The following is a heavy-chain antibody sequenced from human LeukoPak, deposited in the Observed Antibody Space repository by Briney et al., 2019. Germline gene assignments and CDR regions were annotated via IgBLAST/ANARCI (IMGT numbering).Heavy chain of an antibody. Sequence: GAAVKVSCNASGYTFTGYYMHWVRQAPGQGLEWMGRINPNSGGTNYAQEFPGRVTMTRATSISTAYMELSRLRSDDTAVYYCARATGDAVGSAFDIWGQGTMVTVSS. CDR2: INPNSGGT. CDR1: GYTFTGYY. J-gene: IGHJ3*02. V-gene: IGHV1-2*06. CDR3: ARATGDAVGSAFDI. D-gene: IGHD7-27*01.